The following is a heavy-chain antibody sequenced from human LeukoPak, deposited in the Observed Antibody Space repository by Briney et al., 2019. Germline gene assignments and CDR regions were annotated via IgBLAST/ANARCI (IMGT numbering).Heavy chain of an antibody. CDR2: IYYSGST. CDR3: ARQYGSWYTFYFQH. J-gene: IGHJ1*01. Sequence: KPSETLSLTCTVSGGSISSSSYYWGWIRQPPGKGLEWIGSIYYSGSTYYNPSLKSRVTISVDTSKNQFSLKLSSVTAADTAAYYCARQYGSWYTFYFQHWGQGTLVTVSS. V-gene: IGHV4-39*01. CDR1: GGSISSSSYY. D-gene: IGHD6-13*01.